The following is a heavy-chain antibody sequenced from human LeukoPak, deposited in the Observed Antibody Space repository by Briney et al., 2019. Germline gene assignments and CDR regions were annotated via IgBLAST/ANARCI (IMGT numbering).Heavy chain of an antibody. Sequence: SETLSLTCTVSGGSISSYYWSWIRRPPGKGLEWIGNIYYSGNTNCNPALKSRVTMSVDTSKNQFSLKLSSVTAADTAVYYCARDKGEYYDSSGYLDYWGQGALVTVSS. CDR3: ARDKGEYYDSSGYLDY. CDR1: GGSISSYY. CDR2: IYYSGNT. D-gene: IGHD3-22*01. V-gene: IGHV4-59*01. J-gene: IGHJ4*02.